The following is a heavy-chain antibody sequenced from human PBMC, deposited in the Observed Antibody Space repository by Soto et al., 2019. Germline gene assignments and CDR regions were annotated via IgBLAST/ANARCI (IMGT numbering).Heavy chain of an antibody. CDR1: GYSISSCNY. CDR3: ARARWYDGFNI. D-gene: IGHD2-15*01. CDR2: VYHSGGS. Sequence: PSETLSLTCTVSGYSISSCNYWGWIRQPPGKGLEWIGSVYHSGGSYYNPSLKSRVSISLDTSTNQVSLSLTSVTAADTAMYYCARARWYDGFNIWGQGTMVT. V-gene: IGHV4-38-2*02. J-gene: IGHJ3*02.